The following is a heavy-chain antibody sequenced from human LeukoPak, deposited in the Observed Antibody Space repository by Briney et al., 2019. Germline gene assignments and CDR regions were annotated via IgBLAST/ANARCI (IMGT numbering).Heavy chain of an antibody. CDR1: GFTFSSYS. Sequence: PGGSLRLSCAASGFTFSSYSMNWVRQAPGKGLEWVSLISASGGDTYNADSVKGRFTTSRDNSRNILYLQMNSLRPEDTAVYYCAKGGSGSSHRGVFDYWGQGSLVTVSS. D-gene: IGHD3-10*01. CDR2: ISASGGDT. V-gene: IGHV3-23*01. J-gene: IGHJ4*02. CDR3: AKGGSGSSHRGVFDY.